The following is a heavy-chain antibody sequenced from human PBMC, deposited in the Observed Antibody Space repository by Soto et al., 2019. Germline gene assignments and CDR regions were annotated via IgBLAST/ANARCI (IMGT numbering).Heavy chain of an antibody. CDR2: IWYDGSNK. CDR1: GFTFSSYG. Sequence: PGGSLRLSCAASGFTFSSYGMHWVRQAPGKGLEWVAVIWYDGSNKYYADSVKGRFTISRDNSKNTLYLQMNSLRAEDTAVYYCARAYSSGWYYFDYWGQGTLVTVS. J-gene: IGHJ4*02. D-gene: IGHD6-19*01. CDR3: ARAYSSGWYYFDY. V-gene: IGHV3-33*01.